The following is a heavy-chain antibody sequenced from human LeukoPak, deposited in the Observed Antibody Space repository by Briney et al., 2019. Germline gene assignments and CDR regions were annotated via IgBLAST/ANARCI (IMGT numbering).Heavy chain of an antibody. CDR2: LSASGGGST. CDR1: GFTFGSYD. D-gene: IGHD2-21*01. V-gene: IGHV3-23*01. Sequence: GGFLRLSCAASGFTFGSYDMSWVRQAPGKGLEWVSGLSASGGGSTYYADSVKGRFTISRDILKNTLFLQMNRLRVEDTAVYYCAKDQRPCGTYFGSNWFDSWGQGTLVTVSS. J-gene: IGHJ5*01. CDR3: AKDQRPCGTYFGSNWFDS.